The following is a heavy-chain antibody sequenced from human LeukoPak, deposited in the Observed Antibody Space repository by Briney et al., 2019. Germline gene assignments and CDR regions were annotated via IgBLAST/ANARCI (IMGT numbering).Heavy chain of an antibody. Sequence: ASVKVSCKASGYTFTGCYMHWVRPAPGQGLEWMGWINPNSGGTNYAQKFQGRVTMTRDTSISTAYMELSRLRSDDTAVYYCARERPPDPVTTSIGYWGQGTLVTVSS. CDR2: INPNSGGT. CDR1: GYTFTGCY. V-gene: IGHV1-2*02. CDR3: ARERPPDPVTTSIGY. J-gene: IGHJ4*02. D-gene: IGHD4-11*01.